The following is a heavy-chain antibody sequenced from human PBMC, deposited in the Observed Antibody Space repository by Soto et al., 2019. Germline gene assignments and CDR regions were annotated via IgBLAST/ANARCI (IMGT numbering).Heavy chain of an antibody. D-gene: IGHD6-19*01. CDR2: ISSSSSYI. CDR1: GFTFSSYS. CDR3: ARVPQWLVDY. J-gene: IGHJ4*02. V-gene: IGHV3-21*01. Sequence: GGSLRLSCAASGFTFSSYSMNWVRQAPGKGLEWVSSISSSSSYIYYADSVKGRFTTSRDNAKNSLYLQMNSLRAEDTAVYYCARVPQWLVDYWGQGTLVTVSS.